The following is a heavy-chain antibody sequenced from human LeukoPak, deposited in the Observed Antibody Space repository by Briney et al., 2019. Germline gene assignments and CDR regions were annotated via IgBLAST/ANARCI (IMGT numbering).Heavy chain of an antibody. CDR1: GGSVSYYY. J-gene: IGHJ2*01. D-gene: IGHD6-6*01. V-gene: IGHV4-59*02. CDR3: ARDPASSSSFGYFDL. CDR2: IYYSGST. Sequence: PSETLSLTCTVSGGSVSYYYWSWIRHPPGKGLEWIGYIYYSGSTNYNPSLKSRVTISVDTSKNQFSLKLSSVTAADAAVYYCARDPASSSSFGYFDLWGRGTLVTVSS.